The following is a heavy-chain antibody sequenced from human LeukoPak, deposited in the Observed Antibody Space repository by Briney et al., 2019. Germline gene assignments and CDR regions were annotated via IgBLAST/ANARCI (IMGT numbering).Heavy chain of an antibody. J-gene: IGHJ4*02. CDR1: GGSITSGNYY. Sequence: SETLSPTCTVSGGSITSGNYYWGWVRQPPGKGLEWIGYIYYSGSTNYNPSLKSRVTISVDTSKNQFSLKLSSVTAADTAVYYCARAHYSSGWGYFDYWGQGTLVTVSS. CDR3: ARAHYSSGWGYFDY. D-gene: IGHD6-19*01. CDR2: IYYSGST. V-gene: IGHV4-61*01.